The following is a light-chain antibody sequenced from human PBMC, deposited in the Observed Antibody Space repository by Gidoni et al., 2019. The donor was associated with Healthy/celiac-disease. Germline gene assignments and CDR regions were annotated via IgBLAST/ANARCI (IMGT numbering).Light chain of an antibody. CDR2: DAS. Sequence: DIQMTQSPSPLSASVGDRVTITCQASQDISNYLNWFQQKPGKAPKLLIYDASNLETGVPSRFSGSGSGTEFTFTISSLQPEDIATYYCQQYDNRPTFGQGTRLAI. CDR3: QQYDNRPT. V-gene: IGKV1-33*01. J-gene: IGKJ5*01. CDR1: QDISNY.